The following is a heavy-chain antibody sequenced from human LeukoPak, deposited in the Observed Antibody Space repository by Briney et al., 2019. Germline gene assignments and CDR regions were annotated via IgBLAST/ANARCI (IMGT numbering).Heavy chain of an antibody. Sequence: GGSLRLSCAASGFIFRSYWMSWVRQAPGKGLEWVANIKQDGSEKYYVDPVKGRFTISRDNAKNSLYLQMNSPRAEDTAVYYCARALDGSGGDWGQGTLVTVSS. J-gene: IGHJ4*02. D-gene: IGHD4-23*01. CDR1: GFIFRSYW. CDR3: ARALDGSGGD. CDR2: IKQDGSEK. V-gene: IGHV3-7*01.